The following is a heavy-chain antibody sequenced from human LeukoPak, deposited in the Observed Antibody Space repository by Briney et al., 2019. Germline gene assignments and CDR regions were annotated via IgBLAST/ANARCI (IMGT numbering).Heavy chain of an antibody. J-gene: IGHJ4*02. D-gene: IGHD5-24*01. Sequence: GASVKVSCKASGYTFTGYYMHWVRQAPGQGLEWMGIINPSGGSTSYAQKFQGRVTMTRDTSTSTVYMELSSLRSEDTAVYYCARDFGALNVEMATKWPDYWGQGTLVTVSS. CDR1: GYTFTGYY. CDR2: INPSGGST. V-gene: IGHV1-46*01. CDR3: ARDFGALNVEMATKWPDY.